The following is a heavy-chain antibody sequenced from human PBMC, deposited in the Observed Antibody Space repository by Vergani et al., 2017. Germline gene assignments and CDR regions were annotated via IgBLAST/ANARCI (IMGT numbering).Heavy chain of an antibody. CDR3: ARTSAYDFWSGYYIDAFDI. V-gene: IGHV5-51*01. Sequence: EVQLVQSGAEVKKPGESLKISCKGSGYSFTSYWIGWVRQMPGKGLAWMGIIYPGDSDTRYSPSFQGQVTISADKSISTAYLQWSSLKASDTAMYYCARTSAYDFWSGYYIDAFDIWGQGTMVTVSS. J-gene: IGHJ3*02. CDR2: IYPGDSDT. CDR1: GYSFTSYW. D-gene: IGHD3-3*01.